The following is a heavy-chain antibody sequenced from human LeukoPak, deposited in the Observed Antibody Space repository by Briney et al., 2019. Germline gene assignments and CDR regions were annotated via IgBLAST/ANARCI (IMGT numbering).Heavy chain of an antibody. J-gene: IGHJ4*02. CDR1: GGTFSSYA. CDR2: IIPILGIA. D-gene: IGHD1-26*01. Sequence: SVKVSCKASGGTFSSYAISWVRQAPGQGLEWMGRIIPILGIANYAQKFQGRVTITADKSTSTAYMELSRLRSEDTAVYYCARGGPPGSYQLDYWGQGTLVTVSS. V-gene: IGHV1-69*04. CDR3: ARGGPPGSYQLDY.